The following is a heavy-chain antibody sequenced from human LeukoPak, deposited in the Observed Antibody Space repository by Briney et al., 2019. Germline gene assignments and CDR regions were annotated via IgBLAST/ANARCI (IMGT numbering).Heavy chain of an antibody. J-gene: IGHJ4*02. CDR1: GGSISSGDYF. CDR2: IYYSGST. Sequence: SEPLSLPCTVSGGSISSGDYFWSWIRQPPGKGLEWIGNIYYSGSTYYNSSLNSRVTISITTSKDQFSLRLSSVTAADTDVYYCARKKCSGGICYSGFDCWGQGTLVTVSS. D-gene: IGHD2-15*01. CDR3: ARKKCSGGICYSGFDC. V-gene: IGHV4-30-4*01.